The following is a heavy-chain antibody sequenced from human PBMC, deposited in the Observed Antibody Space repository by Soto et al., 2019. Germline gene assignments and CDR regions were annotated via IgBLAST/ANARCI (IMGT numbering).Heavy chain of an antibody. CDR2: IYYSGST. CDR3: SRGPPRVHWFDP. Sequence: PSETLSLTCTVSGAYVSSGSYYWSWIRQPPGKGLEWIGDIYYSGSTKYNPSLQSRVTISVDTSNNQFSLNLRSVTAADTAVYFCSRGPPRVHWFDPWGKGPLVTV. J-gene: IGHJ5*02. V-gene: IGHV4-61*01. CDR1: GAYVSSGSYY.